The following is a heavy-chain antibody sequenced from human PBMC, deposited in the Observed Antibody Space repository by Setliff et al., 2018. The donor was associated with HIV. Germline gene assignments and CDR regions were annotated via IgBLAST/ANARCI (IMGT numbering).Heavy chain of an antibody. D-gene: IGHD5-12*01. J-gene: IGHJ4*02. CDR1: GYTFNNYG. CDR3: ARGKTWLRFLDY. CDR2: INTHSGYT. Sequence: ASVKVSCKSSGYTFNNYGISWVRQAPGQGLEWMGWINTHSGYTNYAQNVQGRVTVTMDTSTSTAYMELRSLKSGDTAVYYCARGKTWLRFLDYWGQGTLVTVSS. V-gene: IGHV1-18*01.